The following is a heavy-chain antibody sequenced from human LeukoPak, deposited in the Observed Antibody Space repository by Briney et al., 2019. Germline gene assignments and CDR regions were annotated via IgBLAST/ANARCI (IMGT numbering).Heavy chain of an antibody. J-gene: IGHJ4*02. D-gene: IGHD6-19*01. CDR3: TKGGHSSGWYAFDY. Sequence: GGSLRLSCAASGFTFSSYSMNWVRQAPGKGLEWVSSISSSGSYIYYADSVKGRFTISRDNSKNSLYLQMNSLRAEDTAVYYCTKGGHSSGWYAFDYWGQGNLDTVSS. V-gene: IGHV3-21*01. CDR2: ISSSGSYI. CDR1: GFTFSSYS.